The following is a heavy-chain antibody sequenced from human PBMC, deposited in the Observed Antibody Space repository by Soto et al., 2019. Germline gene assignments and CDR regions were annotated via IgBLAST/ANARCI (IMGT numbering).Heavy chain of an antibody. CDR3: AREEAQYQLLHSYYGMDV. CDR1: GGTFSSYT. J-gene: IGHJ6*04. CDR2: IIPIFGMA. D-gene: IGHD2-2*01. Sequence: QVQLVQSGAEVKKPGSSVKVSCKASGGTFSSYTINWVRQAPGQGLEWIGRIIPIFGMANYAQKFQGRVTITADESTSTAYMQLSSLRSEDTGLDYCAREEAQYQLLHSYYGMDVWGKGTKVTVSS. V-gene: IGHV1-69*08.